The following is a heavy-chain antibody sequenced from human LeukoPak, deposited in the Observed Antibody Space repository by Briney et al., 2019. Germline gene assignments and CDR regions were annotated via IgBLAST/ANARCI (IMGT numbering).Heavy chain of an antibody. CDR3: TTLRYCGGGRCPGRRYYYDY. CDR1: GFTFSNAW. CDR2: IKDKSDGGTT. J-gene: IGHJ4*02. V-gene: IGHV3-15*01. Sequence: GGSLRLSCAASGFTFSNAWMTWVRQAPGKGLEWVGRIKDKSDGGTTDYAAPVKGRFTISRDDSINTLYLQMSSLKNEDTAVYYCTTLRYCGGGRCPGRRYYYDYWGQGTLVTVSS. D-gene: IGHD2-15*01.